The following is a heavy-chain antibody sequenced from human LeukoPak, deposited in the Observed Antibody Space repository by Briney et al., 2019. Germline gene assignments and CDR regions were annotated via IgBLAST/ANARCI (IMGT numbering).Heavy chain of an antibody. CDR2: INHSGST. J-gene: IGHJ4*02. CDR3: ARSPRGGLGELSTGYFDY. Sequence: SETLSLTCAVYGGSFSGYYWSWIRQPPGKGLERIGEINHSGSTNYNPALKSRVTISVDTSKNQFSLKLSSVTAADTAVYYCARSPRGGLGELSTGYFDYWGQGTLVTVSS. V-gene: IGHV4-34*01. CDR1: GGSFSGYY. D-gene: IGHD3-16*02.